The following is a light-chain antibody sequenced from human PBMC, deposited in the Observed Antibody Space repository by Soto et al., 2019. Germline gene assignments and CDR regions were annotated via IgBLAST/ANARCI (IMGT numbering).Light chain of an antibody. CDR3: QQYNNWPPDRT. Sequence: EIVMTQSPATLSVSPGERATLSCRASQSVSSNLAWYQQKPGQAPRLLIYGASTRATGIPARFSGSGSGTEFTLTLSSLQSADFAIYFCQQYNNWPPDRTFGQGTKVEIK. CDR1: QSVSSN. J-gene: IGKJ1*01. V-gene: IGKV3-15*01. CDR2: GAS.